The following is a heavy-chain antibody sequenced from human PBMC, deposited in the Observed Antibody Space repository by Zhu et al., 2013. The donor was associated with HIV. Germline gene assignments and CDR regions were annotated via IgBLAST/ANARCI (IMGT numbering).Heavy chain of an antibody. CDR2: ISWNSGSI. Sequence: VQLVESGGGLVQPGRSLRLSCAASGFTFDNYAMHWVRQAPGKGLEWVSGISWNSGSIGYADSVKGRFTISRDNAKNSLYLQMNSLRAEDTALYYCAKGISWESYYYGMDVWGQGTTVTVSS. D-gene: IGHD1-26*01. V-gene: IGHV3-9*01. CDR3: AKGISWESYYYGMDV. J-gene: IGHJ6*02. CDR1: GFTFDNYA.